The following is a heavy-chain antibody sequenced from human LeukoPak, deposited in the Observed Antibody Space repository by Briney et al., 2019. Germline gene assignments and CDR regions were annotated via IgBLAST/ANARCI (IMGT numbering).Heavy chain of an antibody. V-gene: IGHV4-38-2*02. CDR3: GRDRPTGYYDY. D-gene: IGHD3-9*01. J-gene: IGHJ4*02. CDR2: INHSGIT. Sequence: SETLSLTCTVSSYSISSGYYWGWIRQSPGKGLEWIASINHSGITYYNPSLKSRVTISVDTSKNQFSLKLTSVTAADTAVYYCGRDRPTGYYDYWGQGILVTVSS. CDR1: SYSISSGYY.